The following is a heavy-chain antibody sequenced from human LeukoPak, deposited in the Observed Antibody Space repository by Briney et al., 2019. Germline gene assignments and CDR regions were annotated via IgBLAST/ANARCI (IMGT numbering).Heavy chain of an antibody. J-gene: IGHJ3*02. Sequence: SETLSLTCAVSGYSISSGYYWGWIRQPPGKGLEWVGSIYHSGSTYYNPSLKSRVTISVDTSKNQFSLKLSSVTAADTAVYYCARVFEYDFWSGLFAFDTWGQGTMVTVSS. CDR3: ARVFEYDFWSGLFAFDT. D-gene: IGHD3-3*01. CDR2: IYHSGST. V-gene: IGHV4-38-2*01. CDR1: GYSISSGYY.